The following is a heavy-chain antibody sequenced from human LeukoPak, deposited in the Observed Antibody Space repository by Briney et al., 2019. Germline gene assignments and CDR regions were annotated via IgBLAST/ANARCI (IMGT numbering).Heavy chain of an antibody. CDR1: GFTFSNAW. D-gene: IGHD2-15*01. J-gene: IGHJ4*02. CDR3: AKDVVAGSPGD. CDR2: IKSKTDGGTT. Sequence: PGGSLRLSCAASGFTFSNAWMSWVRQAPGKGLEWVGRIKSKTDGGTTDYAAPVKGRFTISRDDSKNTLYLQMNSLRAEDTAVYYCAKDVVAGSPGDWGQGTLVTVSS. V-gene: IGHV3-15*01.